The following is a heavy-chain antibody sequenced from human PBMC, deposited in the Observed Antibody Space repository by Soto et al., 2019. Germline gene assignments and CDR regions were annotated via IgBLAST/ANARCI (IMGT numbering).Heavy chain of an antibody. CDR3: TTGPNLRPLAAFDI. CDR2: IKSKSDGGTI. Sequence: PGESLKISCAASGFTFSNAWMSWVRQAPGKGLEWVGRIKSKSDGGTIDYAAPVKGRFTISRDDSKNTLYLQMNSLKTEDTAVYYCTTGPNLRPLAAFDIWGQGTVVTVSS. V-gene: IGHV3-15*01. CDR1: GFTFSNAW. J-gene: IGHJ3*02.